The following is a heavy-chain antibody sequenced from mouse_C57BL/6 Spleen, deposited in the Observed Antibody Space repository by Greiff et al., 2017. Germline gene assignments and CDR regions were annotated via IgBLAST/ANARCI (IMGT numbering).Heavy chain of an antibody. Sequence: VQLQQPGAELVKPGASVKLSCKASGYTFTSYWMHWVKQRPGQGLEWIGMIHPNSGSTNYNEKFKSKATLTVDKSSSTAYMQLSSLTSEDSAVYYCARSGTGVYAMDYWGQGTSVTVSS. CDR3: ARSGTGVYAMDY. V-gene: IGHV1-64*01. J-gene: IGHJ4*01. CDR1: GYTFTSYW. CDR2: IHPNSGST. D-gene: IGHD4-1*01.